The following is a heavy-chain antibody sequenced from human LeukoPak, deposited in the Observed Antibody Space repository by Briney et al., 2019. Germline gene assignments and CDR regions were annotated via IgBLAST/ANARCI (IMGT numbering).Heavy chain of an antibody. CDR3: ARLFASSSSSVYYYYMDV. J-gene: IGHJ6*03. D-gene: IGHD6-6*01. V-gene: IGHV4-34*01. CDR2: INHSGST. Sequence: PSETLSLTCAVYGGSFSGYYWSWIRQPPGKGLEWIGAINHSGSTNYNPSLKSRVTISVGTSKNQFSLKLSSVTAADTAVYYCARLFASSSSSVYYYYMDVWGKGTTVTVSS. CDR1: GGSFSGYY.